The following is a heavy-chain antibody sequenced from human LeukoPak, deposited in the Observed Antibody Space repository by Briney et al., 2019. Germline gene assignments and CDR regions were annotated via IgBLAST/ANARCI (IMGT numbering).Heavy chain of an antibody. CDR2: INTKTGNP. CDR3: AKGGWVAVTGMDS. CDR1: GYTFTGHA. V-gene: IGHV7-4-1*02. J-gene: IGHJ4*02. Sequence: ASVKVSCKASGYTFTGHAMNWVRQAPGRGPEWMGYINTKTGNPTYAQGFTGRFVFSLDTSVSTAYLQISSLKPEDTGVYYCAKGGWVAVTGMDSWGQGTLVTVSS. D-gene: IGHD6-19*01.